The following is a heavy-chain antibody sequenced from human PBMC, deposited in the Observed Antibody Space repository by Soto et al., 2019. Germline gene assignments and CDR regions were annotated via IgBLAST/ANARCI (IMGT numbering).Heavy chain of an antibody. J-gene: IGHJ5*02. V-gene: IGHV3-21*01. D-gene: IGHD6-13*01. CDR1: AFTFRSFT. CDR2: ISSNSAYI. Sequence: PGGSLRLSCAASAFTFRSFTMNWVRQAPGKGLEWVSTISSNSAYIYYTDALRGRFAISRDNAKNSLHLQMNSLRAEDTAVYSCTRDAARDSTARGWFDPWGPGTRGTVSS. CDR3: TRDAARDSTARGWFDP.